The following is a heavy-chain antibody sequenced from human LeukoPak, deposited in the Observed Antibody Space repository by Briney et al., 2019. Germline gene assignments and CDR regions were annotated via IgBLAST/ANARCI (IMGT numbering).Heavy chain of an antibody. CDR2: IIPILGIA. CDR3: ARSEMATIAADY. J-gene: IGHJ4*02. CDR1: GGTFSSYT. V-gene: IGHV1-69*02. D-gene: IGHD5-24*01. Sequence: SVKVSCXASGGTFSSYTISWVRQALGQGLEWMGRIIPILGIANYAQKFQGRVTITADKSTSTAYMELSSLRSEDTAVYYCARSEMATIAADYWGQGTLVTVSS.